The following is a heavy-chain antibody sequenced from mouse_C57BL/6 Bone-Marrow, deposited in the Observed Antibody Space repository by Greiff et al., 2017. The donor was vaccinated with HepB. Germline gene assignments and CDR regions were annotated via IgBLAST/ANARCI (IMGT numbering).Heavy chain of an antibody. CDR1: GYTFTSYW. Sequence: QVQLKQPGAELVKPGASVKLSCKASGYTFTSYWMHWVKQRPGRGLEWIGRIDPNSGGTKYNEKFKSKATLTVDKPSSTAYMQLSSLTSEDSAVYYCARERSVSSYWYFDVWGTGTTVTVSS. V-gene: IGHV1-72*01. CDR2: IDPNSGGT. CDR3: ARERSVSSYWYFDV. D-gene: IGHD1-1*01. J-gene: IGHJ1*03.